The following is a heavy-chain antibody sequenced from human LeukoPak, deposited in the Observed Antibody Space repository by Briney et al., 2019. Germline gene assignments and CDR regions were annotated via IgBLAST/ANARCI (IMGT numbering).Heavy chain of an antibody. CDR2: IWYDGSNK. D-gene: IGHD2-2*01. V-gene: IGHV3-33*01. CDR3: ARLFVTSCYRPPCPPDY. Sequence: GRSLRLSCAASGFTFSSYGMHWVRQAPGKGLEWVAVIWYDGSNKYYADSVKGRFTISRDNSKNTLYLQMNSLRAEDTAVYYCARLFVTSCYRPPCPPDYWGQGTLVTVSS. J-gene: IGHJ4*02. CDR1: GFTFSSYG.